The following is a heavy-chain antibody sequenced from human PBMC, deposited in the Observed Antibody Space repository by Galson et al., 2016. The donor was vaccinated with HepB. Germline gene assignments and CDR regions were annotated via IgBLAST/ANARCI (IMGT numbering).Heavy chain of an antibody. J-gene: IGHJ4*02. CDR3: ASYFFDSGGYRPFDH. CDR1: GVSITSSNYY. Sequence: SETLSLTCVVSGVSITSSNYYWAWIRQPPGKGLAWIGSVHYNRGTYHYTPSLLSRVIISVDSSKNQLSLTLTSVTAADTAVYYCASYFFDSGGYRPFDHWGQGTLVTVSS. D-gene: IGHD3-22*01. CDR2: VHYNRGT. V-gene: IGHV4-39*01.